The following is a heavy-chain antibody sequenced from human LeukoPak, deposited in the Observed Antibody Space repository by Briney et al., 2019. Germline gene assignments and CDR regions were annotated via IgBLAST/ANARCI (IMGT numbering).Heavy chain of an antibody. Sequence: PSETLSLTCTVSGGSISRYYWSWIRQPPGKGLEWIGYIYYSGSTNYNPSLKSRVTISVDTSKNQFSLKLSSVTAADTAVYYCARSGYSYDYSWFDPWGQGTLVTVSS. CDR2: IYYSGST. V-gene: IGHV4-59*01. CDR1: GGSISRYY. CDR3: ARSGYSYDYSWFDP. J-gene: IGHJ5*02. D-gene: IGHD5-18*01.